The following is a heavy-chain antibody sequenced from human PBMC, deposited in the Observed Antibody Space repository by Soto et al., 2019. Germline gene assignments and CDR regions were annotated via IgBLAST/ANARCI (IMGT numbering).Heavy chain of an antibody. V-gene: IGHV5-10-1*01. Sequence: GESLKISCKGSGYSFTSYWISWVRQMPGKGLEWMGRIDPSDSYTNYSPSFQGHVTISADKSISTAYLQWSSLKASDTAMYYCARHPFGGKYSALISGMDVWGQGTTVTVSS. D-gene: IGHD2-21*01. CDR2: IDPSDSYT. CDR1: GYSFTSYW. J-gene: IGHJ6*02. CDR3: ARHPFGGKYSALISGMDV.